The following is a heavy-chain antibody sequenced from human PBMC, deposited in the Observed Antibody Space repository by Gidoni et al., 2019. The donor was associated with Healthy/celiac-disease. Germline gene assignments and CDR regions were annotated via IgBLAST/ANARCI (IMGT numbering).Heavy chain of an antibody. V-gene: IGHV3-74*01. J-gene: IGHJ6*02. CDR1: GFTVSSSW. CDR3: TCGMDV. CDR2: INRDGSST. Sequence: EVQLVESGGGLVQPWGSLSLSCAASGFTVSSSWMHWGRQATGKGLVWVSRINRDGSSTSYADSVKGRFTISRDNDKNTLYLQMNSLRAEDTAVYDCTCGMDVWGQGTTVTVSS.